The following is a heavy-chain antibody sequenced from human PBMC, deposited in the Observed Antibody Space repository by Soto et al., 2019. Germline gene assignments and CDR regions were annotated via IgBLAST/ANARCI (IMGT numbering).Heavy chain of an antibody. CDR1: GFTFSDYW. Sequence: GGSLRLSCAASGFTFSDYWMSWVRHAPGKGLEWVANIKQDGSEKYYVDSVKGRFTISRDNAKNSLYLQMNSLRDEDTAVYYYVLWPGGIYVRAQRTTVPVS. CDR2: IKQDGSEK. CDR3: VLWPGGIYV. V-gene: IGHV3-7*01. D-gene: IGHD3-16*01. J-gene: IGHJ6*02.